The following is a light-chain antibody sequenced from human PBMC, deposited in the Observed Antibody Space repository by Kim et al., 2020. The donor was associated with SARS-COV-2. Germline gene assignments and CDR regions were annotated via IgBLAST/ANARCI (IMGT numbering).Light chain of an antibody. CDR1: NIGSKT. J-gene: IGLJ3*02. V-gene: IGLV3-21*04. CDR2: YDS. Sequence: APGKTATITCGGHNIGSKTVNWYQQKPGQSPVMVIYYDSDRPSGIPERFSGSSSANTATLTISRVEGGDEADFYCQVWDSGSDHWVFGGGTQLTVL. CDR3: QVWDSGSDHWV.